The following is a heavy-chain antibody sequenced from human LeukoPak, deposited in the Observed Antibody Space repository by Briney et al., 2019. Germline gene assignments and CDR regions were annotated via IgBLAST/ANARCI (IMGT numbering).Heavy chain of an antibody. D-gene: IGHD3-10*01. CDR1: GFIFRDYG. CDR2: ISSSGSTI. J-gene: IGHJ4*02. CDR3: QTTMVRGVIGDY. V-gene: IGHV3-11*01. Sequence: GGTLRLSCAASGFIFRDYGMNWVRQPPGKGLEWVSYISSSGSTIYYADSVKGRFTISRDNAKNSLYLQMNSLRAEDTAVYYCQTTMVRGVIGDYWGQGTLVTVSS.